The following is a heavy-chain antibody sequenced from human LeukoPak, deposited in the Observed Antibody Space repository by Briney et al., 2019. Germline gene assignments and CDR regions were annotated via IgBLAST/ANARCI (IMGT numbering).Heavy chain of an antibody. J-gene: IGHJ6*03. CDR1: GYSFTSYW. CDR2: IYPGDSDT. Sequence: GESLKISCKGSGYSFTSYWIGWVRQMPGKGLEWMGIIYPGDSDTRYSPSFQGQVTISADKSISTAYLQWSSLKASDTAMYYCARHRSVRGGTTPSEYYYYVDVWGKGTTVTVSS. D-gene: IGHD1-7*01. CDR3: ARHRSVRGGTTPSEYYYYVDV. V-gene: IGHV5-51*01.